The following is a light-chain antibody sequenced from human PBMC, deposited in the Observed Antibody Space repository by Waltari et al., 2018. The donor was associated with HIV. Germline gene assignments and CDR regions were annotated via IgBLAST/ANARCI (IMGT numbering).Light chain of an antibody. V-gene: IGLV2-11*01. CDR2: EVN. CDR1: SSDIGYFDY. J-gene: IGLJ1*01. CDR3: CSYAGAYTYV. Sequence: QSALTQPRSVSGSPGQSVTISCTGTSSDIGYFDYVSWYQQYPGKAPPVIIYEVNPRPSGVPDRFTGSKSGITASLTISGLQGEDEADYYCCSYAGAYTYVFGTGTKVNVL.